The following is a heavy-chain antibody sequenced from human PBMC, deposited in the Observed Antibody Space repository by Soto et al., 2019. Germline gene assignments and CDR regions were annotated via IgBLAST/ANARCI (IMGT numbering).Heavy chain of an antibody. J-gene: IGHJ6*02. V-gene: IGHV3-30-3*01. D-gene: IGHD3-10*01. Sequence: GGSLRLSCAASGFTFSSYAMHWVRQAPGKGLEWVAVISYDGSNKYYADSVKGRFTISRDNSKNTLYLQMNSLRAEDTAVYYCARGAPMVRGLDVWGQGTTVTVSS. CDR1: GFTFSSYA. CDR2: ISYDGSNK. CDR3: ARGAPMVRGLDV.